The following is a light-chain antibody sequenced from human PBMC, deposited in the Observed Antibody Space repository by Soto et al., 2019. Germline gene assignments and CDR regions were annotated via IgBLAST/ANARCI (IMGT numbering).Light chain of an antibody. CDR2: HVT. J-gene: IGLJ1*01. Sequence: QSALTQPASVSGSPGQSITISCTGTSSDIGHYDYVSWYQQHPGKAPKLMIYHVTYRPSGVSNRYSGSRSGNSASLTISGLQADDEADYYCCSLTTSHTYVVGSGTKVTVL. CDR3: CSLTTSHTYV. V-gene: IGLV2-14*03. CDR1: SSDIGHYDY.